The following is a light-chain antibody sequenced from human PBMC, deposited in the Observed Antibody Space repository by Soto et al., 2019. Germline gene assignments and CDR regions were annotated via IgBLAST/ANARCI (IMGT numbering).Light chain of an antibody. CDR1: SSDVGGYNY. J-gene: IGLJ3*02. CDR3: SSYTTSSTHWV. V-gene: IGLV2-14*01. CDR2: EVN. Sequence: QSALTQPASVSGSPGQSITISCTGTSSDVGGYNYVSWYQQHPAKAPKLMIYEVNNRPSGVSNRFSGSKSGNTASLTIAGLEAEDEADYYCSSYTTSSTHWVFGAGTKLTVL.